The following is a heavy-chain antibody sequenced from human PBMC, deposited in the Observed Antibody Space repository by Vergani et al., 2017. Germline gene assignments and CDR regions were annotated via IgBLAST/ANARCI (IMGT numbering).Heavy chain of an antibody. J-gene: IGHJ4*02. D-gene: IGHD3-10*01. CDR2: IYYTGTT. CDR3: ARQWGTMAFDY. CDR1: GVSIGSNSYY. V-gene: IGHV4-39*07. Sequence: QLQLQESGPGLVKPSETLSLTCTVSGVSIGSNSYYWGWIRQPPGKGLEWIGTIYYTGTTYYNEAKKSRLTISVDTSKNQFSLKLSSVNAADTAVYYCARQWGTMAFDYWGQGTLVTVSS.